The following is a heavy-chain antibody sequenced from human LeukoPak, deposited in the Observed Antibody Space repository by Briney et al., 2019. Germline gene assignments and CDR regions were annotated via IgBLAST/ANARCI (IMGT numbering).Heavy chain of an antibody. CDR3: ARKLGTPGP. Sequence: GGSLRLSCAASGFTFSTYSMGWVRQAPGKGLEWVASIKQDISEKYYVDSVKGRFTISRDNAKNSLYLQMNSLRAEDTAVYYCARKLGTPGPWGQGTLVTVSS. J-gene: IGHJ5*02. CDR1: GFTFSTYS. D-gene: IGHD4-23*01. V-gene: IGHV3-7*01. CDR2: IKQDISEK.